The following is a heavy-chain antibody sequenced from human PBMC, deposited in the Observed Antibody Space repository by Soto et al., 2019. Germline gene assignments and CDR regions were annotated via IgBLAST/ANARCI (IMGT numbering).Heavy chain of an antibody. Sequence: GSGPTLVNPTQTLTLTCTFSAFSLSTGGVGVGWIRQPPGKALEWLALIYWDDDKRYSPSLRSRLTITKDTSKNQVVLTMTNMELVATATYYCIQSRFGGACPQPFAPYYYSGRAVWAKGTTVPV. J-gene: IGHJ6*04. CDR1: AFSLSTGGVG. CDR2: IYWDDDK. V-gene: IGHV2-5*02. D-gene: IGHD2-21*01. CDR3: IQSRFGGACPQPFAPYYYSGRAV.